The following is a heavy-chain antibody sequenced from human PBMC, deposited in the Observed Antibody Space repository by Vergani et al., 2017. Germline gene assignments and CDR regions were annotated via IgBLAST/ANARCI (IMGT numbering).Heavy chain of an antibody. D-gene: IGHD3-22*01. CDR3: AKALYYDSSGHSLDY. V-gene: IGHV3-23*01. J-gene: IGHJ4*02. CDR2: ISGSGGST. Sequence: EVQLLESGGGLVQPGGSLRRSCAASGFTFSSYAMSWVRQAPGKGLEWVSAISGSGGSTYYADSVKGRFTISRDNSKNTLYLQMNSLRAEDTAVYYCAKALYYDSSGHSLDYWGQGTLVTVSS. CDR1: GFTFSSYA.